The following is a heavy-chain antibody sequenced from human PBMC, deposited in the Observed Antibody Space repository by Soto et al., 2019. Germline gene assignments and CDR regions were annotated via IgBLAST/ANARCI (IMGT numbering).Heavy chain of an antibody. V-gene: IGHV4-34*01. CDR2: INHSGST. CDR3: AVKNMAEVDC. J-gene: IGHJ4*02. D-gene: IGHD3-10*01. Sequence: PSETLSLTCAVYGGSFSGYYWSWIRQPPGKGLEWIGEINHSGSTNYNPSLKSRVTISVDTSKNQFSLKLSSVTAADTAVYYCAVKNMAEVDCWGQGPLVPVSS. CDR1: GGSFSGYY.